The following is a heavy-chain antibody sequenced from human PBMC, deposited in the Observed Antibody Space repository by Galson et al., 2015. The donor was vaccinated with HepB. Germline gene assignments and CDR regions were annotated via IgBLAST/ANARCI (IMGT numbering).Heavy chain of an antibody. J-gene: IGHJ2*01. V-gene: IGHV3-48*04. D-gene: IGHD6-19*01. CDR2: ISSSSSTI. Sequence: SLRLSCAASGFTFSSYSMNWVRQAPGKGLEWVSYISSSSSTIYYADSVKGRFTISRDNAKNSLYLQMNSLRAEDTAVYYCARGIAVAVAYWYFDLWGRGTPVTVSS. CDR1: GFTFSSYS. CDR3: ARGIAVAVAYWYFDL.